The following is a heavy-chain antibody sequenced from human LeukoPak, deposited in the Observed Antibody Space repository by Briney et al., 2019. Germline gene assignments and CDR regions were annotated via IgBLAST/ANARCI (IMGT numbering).Heavy chain of an antibody. CDR1: GYTFTSYG. V-gene: IGHV1-18*01. J-gene: IGHJ4*02. D-gene: IGHD3-9*01. CDR2: ISAYNGNT. CDR3: ARGGNYDILTGYEPSY. Sequence: EASVKVSCKASGYTFTSYGISWVRQAPGQGLEWMGWISAYNGNTNYAQKLQGRVTMTTDTSTSTAYMELRSLRSDDTAVYYCARGGNYDILTGYEPSYWGQGTLVTVSS.